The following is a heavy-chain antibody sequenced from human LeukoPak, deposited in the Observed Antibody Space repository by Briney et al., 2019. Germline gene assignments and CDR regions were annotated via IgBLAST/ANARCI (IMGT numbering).Heavy chain of an antibody. CDR1: GFTFSSYW. Sequence: GGSLRLSCAASGFTFSSYWMHWVRQAPGKGLVWVSRINSDGSSTSYADSAKGRFTISRDNAKNTLYLQMNSLRAEDTAVYYCARVYGYCSSTSCYTTTSYYYYYMDVWGKGTTVTVSS. V-gene: IGHV3-74*01. D-gene: IGHD2-2*02. CDR2: INSDGSST. J-gene: IGHJ6*03. CDR3: ARVYGYCSSTSCYTTTSYYYYYMDV.